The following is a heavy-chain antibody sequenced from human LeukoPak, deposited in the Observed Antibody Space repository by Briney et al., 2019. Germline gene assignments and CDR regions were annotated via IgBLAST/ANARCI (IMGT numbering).Heavy chain of an antibody. D-gene: IGHD1/OR15-1a*01. V-gene: IGHV4-59*08. J-gene: IGHJ6*02. Sequence: SETLSLTCSVSGGSISSYYWTWIRQPPGKELEWIGYIYYSGSTNYNPSLKSRVTISVDTSKNQFSLRLSSVTAADTAVYYCARHANWNNAYYYYGMDVWGQGTTVTVSS. CDR2: IYYSGST. CDR1: GGSISSYY. CDR3: ARHANWNNAYYYYGMDV.